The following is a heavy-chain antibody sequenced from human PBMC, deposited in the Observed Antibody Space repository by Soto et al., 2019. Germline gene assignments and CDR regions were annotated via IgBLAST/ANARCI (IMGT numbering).Heavy chain of an antibody. CDR1: GFTFSSYA. D-gene: IGHD3-10*01. Sequence: PGGSLRLSCAASGFTFSSYAMTWVRQAPGKGLEWVSAISGSGISTYYADSVKGRFTISRDNAKNSLYLQMNSLRAEDTAVYYCARSSGGSGKLWNYYGMDVWGQGTTVTVSS. CDR3: ARSSGGSGKLWNYYGMDV. J-gene: IGHJ6*02. V-gene: IGHV3-21*06. CDR2: ISGSGIST.